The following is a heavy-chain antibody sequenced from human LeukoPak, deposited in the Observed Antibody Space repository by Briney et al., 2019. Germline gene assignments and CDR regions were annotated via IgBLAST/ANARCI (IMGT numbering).Heavy chain of an antibody. CDR2: IIPIFGTA. CDR1: GGTFSSYA. CDR3: ASDGQLGRQSDY. J-gene: IGHJ4*02. V-gene: IGHV1-69*05. D-gene: IGHD5-18*01. Sequence: SVKVSCKASGGTFSSYAISWVRQAPGQGLEWMGGIIPIFGTANYAQKFQGRVTITTDESTSTAYMELSSLRSEDTAVYYCASDGQLGRQSDYWGQGTLVTVPS.